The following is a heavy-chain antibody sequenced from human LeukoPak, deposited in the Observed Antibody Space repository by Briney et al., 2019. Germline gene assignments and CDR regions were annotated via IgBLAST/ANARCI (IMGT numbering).Heavy chain of an antibody. J-gene: IGHJ5*02. Sequence: GASVKVSCKASGYTFTSYGIIWVRQAPGQGLEWMGWISAYNGNTNYAQKLQGRVTMTTDTSTSTAYMELRSLRSDDTAVYYCARGAAPMVRGANPSNWFDPWGQGTLVTVSS. CDR1: GYTFTSYG. CDR2: ISAYNGNT. D-gene: IGHD3-10*01. CDR3: ARGAAPMVRGANPSNWFDP. V-gene: IGHV1-18*01.